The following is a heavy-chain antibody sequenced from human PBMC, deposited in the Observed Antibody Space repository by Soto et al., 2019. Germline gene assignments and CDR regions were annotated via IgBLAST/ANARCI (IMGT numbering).Heavy chain of an antibody. CDR1: GYTFTNYW. V-gene: IGHV5-51*01. CDR3: AASIFYYGMDV. J-gene: IGHJ6*02. Sequence: GESLKISCKGSGYTFTNYWIGWVRQMPGKGLEWMGIIYPGDSDTKYNPSFQGQVTISADKSITTAYLQWSSLKASDTAIYYCAASIFYYGMDVWGQGTTVTVSS. CDR2: IYPGDSDT.